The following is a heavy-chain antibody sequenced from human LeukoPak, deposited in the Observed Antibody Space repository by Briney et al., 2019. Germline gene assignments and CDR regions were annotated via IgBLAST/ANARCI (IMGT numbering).Heavy chain of an antibody. Sequence: SETLSLTCAVYGGSFSGYYWSWIRQPPGKGLEWIGEINHSGSTNYNPSLKSRVTISVDTSKNQFSLKLSSVTAADTAVYYCARGYGTFLYWGQGTLVTVSS. V-gene: IGHV4-34*01. J-gene: IGHJ4*02. D-gene: IGHD2/OR15-2a*01. CDR3: ARGYGTFLY. CDR1: GGSFSGYY. CDR2: INHSGST.